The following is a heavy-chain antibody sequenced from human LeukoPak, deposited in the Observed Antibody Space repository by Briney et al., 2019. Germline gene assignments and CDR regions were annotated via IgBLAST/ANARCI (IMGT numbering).Heavy chain of an antibody. D-gene: IGHD3-22*01. CDR3: ARARGHYYDSSGPPFDY. CDR2: ISGSGGST. J-gene: IGHJ4*02. V-gene: IGHV3-23*01. Sequence: PGGSLRLSCAASGFTFSSYAMSWVRQAPGKGLEWVSAISGSGGSTYYADSVKGRFTISRDNSKNTLYLQMNSLRAEDTAVYYCARARGHYYDSSGPPFDYWGQGTLVTVSS. CDR1: GFTFSSYA.